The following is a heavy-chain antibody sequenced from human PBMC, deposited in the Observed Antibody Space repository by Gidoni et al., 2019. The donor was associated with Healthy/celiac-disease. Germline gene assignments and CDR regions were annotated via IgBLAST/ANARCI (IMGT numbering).Heavy chain of an antibody. CDR3: AKDRAYYDFWSGDLFDQTGHYMDV. V-gene: IGHV3-30*18. CDR1: GFTFSRYG. Sequence: QVQLVESGEGVVQPGRSLRLSCAASGFTFSRYGLHWFRQAPGKGLEWVAVISYDGSNKYYADSVKGRFTISRDNSKNTLYLQMNSLRAEDTAVYYCAKDRAYYDFWSGDLFDQTGHYMDVWGKGTTVTVSS. J-gene: IGHJ6*03. D-gene: IGHD3-3*01. CDR2: ISYDGSNK.